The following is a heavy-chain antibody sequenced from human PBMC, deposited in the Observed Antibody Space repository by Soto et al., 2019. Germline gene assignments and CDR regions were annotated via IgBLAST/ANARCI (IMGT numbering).Heavy chain of an antibody. J-gene: IGHJ5*02. CDR1: GYTFTSYG. Sequence: ASVKVSCKASGYTFTSYGISWVRQAPGQGLEWMGWISAYNGNTNYAQKLQGRVTMTTDTSTSTAYMELRSLRSDDTAVYYCARDPAVLERRFPWFDPWGQGTLVTASS. V-gene: IGHV1-18*01. CDR2: ISAYNGNT. D-gene: IGHD1-1*01. CDR3: ARDPAVLERRFPWFDP.